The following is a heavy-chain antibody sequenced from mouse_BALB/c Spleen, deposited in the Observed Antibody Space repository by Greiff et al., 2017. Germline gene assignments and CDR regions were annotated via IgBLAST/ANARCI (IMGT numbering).Heavy chain of an antibody. J-gene: IGHJ3*01. CDR2: ISYSGST. V-gene: IGHV3-2*02. CDR1: GYSITSDYA. Sequence: EVQLQESGPGLVKPSQSLSLTCTVTGYSITSDYAWNWIRQFPGNKLEWMGYISYSGSTSYNPSLKSRISITRDTSKNQFFLQLNSVTTEDTATYDCARSGDGYSLFAYWGQGTLVTVSA. D-gene: IGHD2-3*01. CDR3: ARSGDGYSLFAY.